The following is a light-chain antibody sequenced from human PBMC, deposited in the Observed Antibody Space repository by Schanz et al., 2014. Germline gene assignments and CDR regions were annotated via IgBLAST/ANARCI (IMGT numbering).Light chain of an antibody. CDR2: RSS. Sequence: DIQLTQSPSSLSASIGDTVTITCRASQRVFGYLNWHQHKPGKAPNLLIYRSSTLESGVPSRFSGSDSGTDFTLTISSLQPEDFATYFCQQSHDGVWTFGQGTTVEIK. CDR3: QQSHDGVWT. CDR1: QRVFGY. V-gene: IGKV1-39*01. J-gene: IGKJ1*01.